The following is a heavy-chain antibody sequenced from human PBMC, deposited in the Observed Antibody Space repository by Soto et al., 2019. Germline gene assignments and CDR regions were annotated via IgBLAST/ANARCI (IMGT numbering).Heavy chain of an antibody. J-gene: IGHJ4*02. Sequence: QVHLVQSGAEVKEPGASVRVSCEASGYTFTSHTIHWARQAPGQGLEWMGWIIVSHGSPRYAPQFQGRITFGRDTSATTAYMELTSLTFEDTAGYYWAREPEDGVPGDYWGQGTPVVVSS. CDR3: AREPEDGVPGDY. CDR2: IIVSHGSP. CDR1: GYTFTSHT. V-gene: IGHV1-3*01. D-gene: IGHD2-8*01.